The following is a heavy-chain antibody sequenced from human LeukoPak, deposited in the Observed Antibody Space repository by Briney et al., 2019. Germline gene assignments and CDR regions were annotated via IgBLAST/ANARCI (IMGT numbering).Heavy chain of an antibody. J-gene: IGHJ4*02. V-gene: IGHV4-4*07. D-gene: IGHD3-3*01. CDR1: GGSISSYY. Sequence: SETLSLTCTVSGGSISSYYWSWIRQPAGKGLEWIGRIYTSGSTTYNPSLKSRVTISIDTSKNQFSLKLSSVTAADTAVYYCARWYDFWSGYSLDSWGQGTLLTVSS. CDR2: IYTSGST. CDR3: ARWYDFWSGYSLDS.